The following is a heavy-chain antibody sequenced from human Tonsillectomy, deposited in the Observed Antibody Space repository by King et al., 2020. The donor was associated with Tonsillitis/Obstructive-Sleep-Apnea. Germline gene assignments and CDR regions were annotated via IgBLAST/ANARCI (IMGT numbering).Heavy chain of an antibody. CDR3: ARVRCSGASCPLDAFDI. Sequence: VQLVESGGGLVQPGGSLRLSCAASGFTFSSYWMHWVRQAPGKGLVWVSRISSDVSSTNYADSVKGRFTISRDNAKNTLHLQMNSLRAEDTAVYYWARVRCSGASCPLDAFDIWGQGTMVTVSS. CDR2: ISSDVSST. V-gene: IGHV3-74*01. CDR1: GFTFSSYW. J-gene: IGHJ3*02. D-gene: IGHD2-15*01.